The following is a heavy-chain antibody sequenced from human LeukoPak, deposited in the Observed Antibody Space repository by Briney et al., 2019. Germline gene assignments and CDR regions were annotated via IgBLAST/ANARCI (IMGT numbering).Heavy chain of an antibody. Sequence: PGGSLRLSCAASGFTFSSYEMNWVRQAPGKGLEWVSYISSSGSTIYYADSAKGRFTISRDNAKNSLYLQMNSLRAEDTAVYYCARTKNEWLRDFDYWGQGTLVTVSS. CDR3: ARTKNEWLRDFDY. CDR1: GFTFSSYE. V-gene: IGHV3-48*03. CDR2: ISSSGSTI. J-gene: IGHJ4*02. D-gene: IGHD5-12*01.